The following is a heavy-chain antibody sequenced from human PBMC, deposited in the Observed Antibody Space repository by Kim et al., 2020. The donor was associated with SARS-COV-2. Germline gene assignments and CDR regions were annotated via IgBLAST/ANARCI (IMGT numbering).Heavy chain of an antibody. J-gene: IGHJ4*02. Sequence: YADSEKGRFTIARHNEKNSLYLQMNSLRAEDTAVYYCARAYSSGWAYFDYWGQGTLVTVSS. D-gene: IGHD6-19*01. V-gene: IGHV3-21*01. CDR3: ARAYSSGWAYFDY.